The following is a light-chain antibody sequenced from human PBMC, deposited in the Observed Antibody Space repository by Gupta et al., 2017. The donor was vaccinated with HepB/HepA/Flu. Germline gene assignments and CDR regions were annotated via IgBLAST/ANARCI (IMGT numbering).Light chain of an antibody. J-gene: IGLJ3*02. CDR2: IND. Sequence: QSVLTQPPSASGTPGQRVTISCSGSSSTIGSNTVTWYQHLPGTAPKFLIYINDQRPSGVPDRFSGSRSGTSDSLAISGLQSEDEADYYCAVWDDSLNGWVFGGGTKLTVL. CDR1: SSTIGSNT. CDR3: AVWDDSLNGWV. V-gene: IGLV1-44*01.